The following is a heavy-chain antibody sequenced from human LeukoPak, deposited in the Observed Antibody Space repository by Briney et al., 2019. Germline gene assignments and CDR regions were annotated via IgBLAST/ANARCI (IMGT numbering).Heavy chain of an antibody. CDR2: ISSSSSYI. V-gene: IGHV3-21*01. J-gene: IGHJ4*02. CDR3: ARDLGRYQLLPDY. Sequence: PGGSLRLSCAASGFTSSSYSMNWVRQAPGKGLEWVSSISSSSSYIYYADSVKGRFTISRDNAKNSLYLQMNSLRAEDTAVYYCARDLGRYQLLPDYWGQGTLVTVSS. D-gene: IGHD2-2*01. CDR1: GFTSSSYS.